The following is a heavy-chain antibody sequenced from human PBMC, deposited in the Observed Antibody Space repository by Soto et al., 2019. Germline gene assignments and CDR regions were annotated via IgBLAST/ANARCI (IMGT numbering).Heavy chain of an antibody. CDR2: IIPFFKAA. Sequence: GASVKVSCKASGGTFSSYAISWVRQAPGQGLEWMGGIIPFFKAANYAQKFQGRVTITADDSTSTAYMDLYSLRSEDTAVYHSARDVPLNYYEGTFFYYAMDVWGQGTTVTVSS. CDR3: ARDVPLNYYEGTFFYYAMDV. CDR1: GGTFSSYA. V-gene: IGHV1-69*13. D-gene: IGHD3-16*01. J-gene: IGHJ6*02.